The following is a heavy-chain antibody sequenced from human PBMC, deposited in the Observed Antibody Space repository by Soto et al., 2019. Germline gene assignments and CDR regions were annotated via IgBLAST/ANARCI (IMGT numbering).Heavy chain of an antibody. J-gene: IGHJ4*02. V-gene: IGHV3-20*04. CDR2: INWNGGSK. D-gene: IGHD3-10*01. CDR3: ARDQNDGSGNYYPFGY. Sequence: EVQLVESGGGVVRPGGSLRLSCAASGFTFDDYGMSWVRQAPGKGLEWVSGINWNGGSKGYADSVKGRFTISRDNAQNSVSLQMNGLRAEDTALYYCARDQNDGSGNYYPFGYWGKGTLVTVSS. CDR1: GFTFDDYG.